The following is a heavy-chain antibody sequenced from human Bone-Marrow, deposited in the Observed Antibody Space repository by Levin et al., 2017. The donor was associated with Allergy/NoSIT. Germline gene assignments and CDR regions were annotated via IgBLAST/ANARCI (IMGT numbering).Heavy chain of an antibody. CDR1: GSSFSASA. CDR2: IRSTANNYAT. V-gene: IGHV3-73*01. Sequence: PGESLKISCAASGSSFSASAIHWVRQASGKGLEWVGRIRSTANNYATVYTASVTGRFSISRDDSKSTAYLQMNSLKTEDTAVYYCARRWDTSGYSGAFDMWGQGTMVTVSS. D-gene: IGHD3-22*01. J-gene: IGHJ3*02. CDR3: ARRWDTSGYSGAFDM.